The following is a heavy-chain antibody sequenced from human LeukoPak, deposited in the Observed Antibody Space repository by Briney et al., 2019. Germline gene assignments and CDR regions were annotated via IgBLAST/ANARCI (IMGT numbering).Heavy chain of an antibody. D-gene: IGHD6-13*01. CDR3: AKIDGGSSWFPDY. CDR2: ISGSGGST. V-gene: IGHV3-23*01. J-gene: IGHJ4*02. CDR1: GFTFSSYA. Sequence: GGSLTLSCAASGFTFSSYAMSWVRQAPGKGLEWVSAISGSGGSTYYADSVKGRFTISRDNSKNTLYLQMNSLRAEDTAVYYCAKIDGGSSWFPDYWGQGTLVTVSS.